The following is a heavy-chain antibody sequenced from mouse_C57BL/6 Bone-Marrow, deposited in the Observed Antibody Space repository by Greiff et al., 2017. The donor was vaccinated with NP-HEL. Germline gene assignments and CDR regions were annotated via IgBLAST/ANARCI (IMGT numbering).Heavy chain of an antibody. CDR1: GYAFSSYW. CDR2: IYPGDGDT. Sequence: VKLVESGAELVKPGASVKISCKASGYAFSSYWMNWVKQRPGKGLEWIGQIYPGDGDTNYNGKFKGKATLTADKSSSTAYMQLSSLTSEDSGVYFCARWGAAHFGYWGQGTTLTVSS. D-gene: IGHD6-1*01. V-gene: IGHV1-80*01. J-gene: IGHJ2*01. CDR3: ARWGAAHFGY.